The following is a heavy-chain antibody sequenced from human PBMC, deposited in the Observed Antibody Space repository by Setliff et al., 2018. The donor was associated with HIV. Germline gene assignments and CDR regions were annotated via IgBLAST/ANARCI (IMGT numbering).Heavy chain of an antibody. V-gene: IGHV7-4-1*02. J-gene: IGHJ3*02. D-gene: IGHD3-16*02. CDR3: ARDKTGRYRYSDAFDI. Sequence: ASVKVSCKASGYTFTSYAMNWVRQAPGQGLEWMGWINTNTGNPTYAQGFTGRFVFSLDTSVSTAYLQISSLKAEDTAVYYCARDKTGRYRYSDAFDIWGQETMVTVSS. CDR1: GYTFTSYA. CDR2: INTNTGNP.